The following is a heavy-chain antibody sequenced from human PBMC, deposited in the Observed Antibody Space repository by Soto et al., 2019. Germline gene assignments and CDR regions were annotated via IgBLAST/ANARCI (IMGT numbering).Heavy chain of an antibody. CDR2: ISYSGST. J-gene: IGHJ4*02. CDR1: SDSISSYY. CDR3: ARGASWQLPFDY. Sequence: SETLSLTCTVSSDSISSYYWSWIRQPPGKRLEWIGYISYSGSTDYNPSLKSRVTISGDTSKNQFSLKVSSVTAADTAVYYCARGASWQLPFDYWGQGTLVTVSS. V-gene: IGHV4-59*01. D-gene: IGHD6-13*01.